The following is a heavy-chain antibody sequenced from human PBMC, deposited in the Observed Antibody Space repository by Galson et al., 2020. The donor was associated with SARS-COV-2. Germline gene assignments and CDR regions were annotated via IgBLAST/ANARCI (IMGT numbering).Heavy chain of an antibody. Sequence: SVVVSCKASGGTFRSYAISWVRQAPGQGLEWMGGIIPNFGTANYAQKFQGRDTITADESTSTAYMELSSLRSEDTAVYYCASLFWYYDSSGSPRDHTEYFQHWGQGTLVTVSS. J-gene: IGHJ1*01. CDR2: IIPNFGTA. CDR3: ASLFWYYDSSGSPRDHTEYFQH. V-gene: IGHV1-69*13. CDR1: GGTFRSYA. D-gene: IGHD3-22*01.